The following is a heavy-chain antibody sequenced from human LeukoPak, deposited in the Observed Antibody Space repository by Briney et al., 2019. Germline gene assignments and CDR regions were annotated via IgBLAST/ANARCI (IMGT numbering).Heavy chain of an antibody. D-gene: IGHD2-2*01. Sequence: PGGSLRLSCAASGFTFSSYEMNWVRQAPGKGLEWVSYISSSGSTIYYADSVKGRLTISRDNAKNSLYLQMNSLRAEDTAVYYCAREDIVVVPGDYGMDVWGKGTTVTVSS. CDR1: GFTFSSYE. V-gene: IGHV3-48*03. J-gene: IGHJ6*04. CDR2: ISSSGSTI. CDR3: AREDIVVVPGDYGMDV.